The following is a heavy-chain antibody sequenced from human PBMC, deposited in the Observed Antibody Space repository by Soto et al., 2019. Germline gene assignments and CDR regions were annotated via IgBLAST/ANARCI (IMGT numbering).Heavy chain of an antibody. D-gene: IGHD6-6*01. J-gene: IGHJ6*02. CDR1: GFTFSSYG. V-gene: IGHV3-30*18. CDR3: AKDLSSHYTDYYYYGMDV. Sequence: QVQLVESGGGVVQPGRSLRLSCAASGFTFSSYGMHWVRQAPGKGLEWVAVISYDGSNKYYADSVKGRFTISRDNSKNTLYLQMNSLRAEDTAVYYCAKDLSSHYTDYYYYGMDVWGQGTTVTVSS. CDR2: ISYDGSNK.